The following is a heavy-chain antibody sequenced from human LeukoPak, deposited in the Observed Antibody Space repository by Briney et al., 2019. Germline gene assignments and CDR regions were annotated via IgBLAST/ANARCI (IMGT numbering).Heavy chain of an antibody. CDR3: ARAKGYSYGLRFDP. V-gene: IGHV4-34*01. Sequence: SETLSFTCAVYGGSFSGYYWSWIRQPPGKGLEWIGEINHSGSTNYNPSLKSRVTISVDTSKNQFSLKLSSVTAADTAVYYCARAKGYSYGLRFDPWGQGTLVTVSS. CDR1: GGSFSGYY. J-gene: IGHJ5*02. CDR2: INHSGST. D-gene: IGHD5-18*01.